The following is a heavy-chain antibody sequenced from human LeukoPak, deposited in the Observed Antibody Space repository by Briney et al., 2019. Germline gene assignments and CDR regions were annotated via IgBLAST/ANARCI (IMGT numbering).Heavy chain of an antibody. Sequence: ASVKVSCKASGYTFTTYGISWVGQAPGQGLEWMGWISPYNGNTNCAQKLQGRVTMKTDSPTSRAYMELRSLRCDDTAVYYCARDRAVLVAATVYWGQGTLVTVSS. D-gene: IGHD2-15*01. CDR3: ARDRAVLVAATVY. V-gene: IGHV1-18*01. CDR1: GYTFTTYG. J-gene: IGHJ4*02. CDR2: ISPYNGNT.